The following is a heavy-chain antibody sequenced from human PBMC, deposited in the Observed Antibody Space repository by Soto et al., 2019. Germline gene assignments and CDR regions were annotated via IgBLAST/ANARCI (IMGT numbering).Heavy chain of an antibody. V-gene: IGHV4-31*03. J-gene: IGHJ6*02. Sequence: SETLSLTCTVSGGSISSGGYYWSWIRQHPGKGLEWIGFIYYSGSTYYNPSLKSRLTISVDTSKNQFSLKVSSVTAADMAVYYCARDGWRLGPYGMDVWGQGITVTVSS. CDR1: GGSISSGGYY. CDR2: IYYSGST. CDR3: ARDGWRLGPYGMDV. D-gene: IGHD3-16*01.